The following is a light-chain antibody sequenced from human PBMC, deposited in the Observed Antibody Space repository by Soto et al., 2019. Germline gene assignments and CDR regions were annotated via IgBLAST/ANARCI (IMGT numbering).Light chain of an antibody. V-gene: IGLV1-44*01. CDR2: SNN. J-gene: IGLJ2*01. CDR1: SSNIGSNT. CDR3: AAWDDSLSGHVV. Sequence: QSVLTQPPSASGTPGQRVTISCSGSSSNIGSNTVNWYQQLPGTAPKLLIYSNNQWPSGVPDRFSGSKSGTSASLAISGLQSEDEADYYCAAWDDSLSGHVVFGGGTKLTVL.